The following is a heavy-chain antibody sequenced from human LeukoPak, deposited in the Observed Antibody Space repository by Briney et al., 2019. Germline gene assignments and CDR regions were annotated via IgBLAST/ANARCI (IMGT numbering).Heavy chain of an antibody. V-gene: IGHV3-23*01. CDR3: ANQPTVVTPNADY. J-gene: IGHJ4*02. D-gene: IGHD4-23*01. Sequence: GGSLRLSCAAPGFTFSSYAMSWVRQAPGKGLEWVSAISGSGGSTYYADSVKGRFTISRDNSKNTLYLQMNSLRAEDTAVYYCANQPTVVTPNADYWGQGTLVTVSS. CDR1: GFTFSSYA. CDR2: ISGSGGST.